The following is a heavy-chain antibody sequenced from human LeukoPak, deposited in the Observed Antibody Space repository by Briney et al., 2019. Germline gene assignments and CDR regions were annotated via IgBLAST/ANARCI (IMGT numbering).Heavy chain of an antibody. D-gene: IGHD3-22*01. J-gene: IGHJ4*02. CDR3: ARAPYYDSSGYHSAYFEY. Sequence: SETLSLTCAVSGGSINSSNWWSWVRQPPGKGLEWIGEIFHSATTNYNPSLKSRVTISVDKSKNHFSLKLSPVTAADTAVYYCARAPYYDSSGYHSAYFEYWGQGTLVTVSS. V-gene: IGHV4-4*02. CDR2: IFHSATT. CDR1: GGSINSSNW.